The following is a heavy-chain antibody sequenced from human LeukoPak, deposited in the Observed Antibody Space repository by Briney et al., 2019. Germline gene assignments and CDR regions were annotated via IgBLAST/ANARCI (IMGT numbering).Heavy chain of an antibody. D-gene: IGHD5-18*01. CDR2: IIPIFGTA. CDR3: ARDRGYSYAKKSSYYYYMDV. Sequence: SVKVSCKTSGGTFSNYAISWVRQAPGQGLEWMERIIPIFGTANYAQEFQGRVTINADEFTSTVYMELYSLTSEDTAVYYCARDRGYSYAKKSSYYYYMDVWGKGTTVTISS. J-gene: IGHJ6*03. V-gene: IGHV1-69*13. CDR1: GGTFSNYA.